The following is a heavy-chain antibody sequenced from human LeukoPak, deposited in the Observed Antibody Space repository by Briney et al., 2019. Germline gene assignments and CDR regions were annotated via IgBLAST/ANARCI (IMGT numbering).Heavy chain of an antibody. Sequence: SETLSLTCAVYGGSFSGYYWSWIRQPPGKGLEWIGEINHSGSTNYNPSLKRRVTISVDTSKNQFSLKLSSVTAADTAVYYCARNKNCSSTSCWYYFDYWGQGTLVTVSS. CDR3: ARNKNCSSTSCWYYFDY. D-gene: IGHD2-2*01. CDR2: INHSGST. J-gene: IGHJ4*02. V-gene: IGHV4-34*01. CDR1: GGSFSGYY.